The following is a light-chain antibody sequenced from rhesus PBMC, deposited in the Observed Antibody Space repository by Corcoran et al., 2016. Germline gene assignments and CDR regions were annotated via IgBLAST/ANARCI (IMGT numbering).Light chain of an antibody. CDR3: QKYSSSPFT. J-gene: IGKJ3*01. CDR2: GPS. Sequence: QVILTQSPATLSLSPGERATLSCRASQSVSSYLAWYQQKPAQAPRLHIYGPSSRATGIPDRFSGSGSGTEFNLTISSLEPEDFAVYYCQKYSSSPFTFGPGTKLDIK. CDR1: QSVSSY. V-gene: IGKV3-53*01.